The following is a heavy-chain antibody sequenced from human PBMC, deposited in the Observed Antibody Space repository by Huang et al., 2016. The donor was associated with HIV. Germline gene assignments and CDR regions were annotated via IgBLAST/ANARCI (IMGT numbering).Heavy chain of an antibody. D-gene: IGHD3-22*01. Sequence: QVQLVQSGAEVKKPGSSVKVSCKASGGSFRNFAIGWVRQAPGQGLEGMGGISPTFGTANDAQKFQGRVTMIADESTSTGDMELSSLRSEDTAVYYCATVDYYDTSGPQRGYFDNWGQGTLVTVSS. CDR3: ATVDYYDTSGPQRGYFDN. V-gene: IGHV1-69*01. CDR1: GGSFRNFA. J-gene: IGHJ4*02. CDR2: ISPTFGTA.